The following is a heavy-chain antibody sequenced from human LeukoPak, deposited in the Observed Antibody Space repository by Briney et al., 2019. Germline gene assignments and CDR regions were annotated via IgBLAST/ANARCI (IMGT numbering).Heavy chain of an antibody. V-gene: IGHV4-38-2*01. J-gene: IGHJ4*02. D-gene: IGHD3-22*01. CDR1: GYSISSGYY. Sequence: SETLSLTCAVSGYSISSGYYWGWIRQPPGKGLEWIGSIYHTGSTYYNPSLQSRVTISLDSPKNQLSLKLTSVTAADTAVYYCASGGTAVVMALTYYFDTWGQGTPVTVSS. CDR3: ASGGTAVVMALTYYFDT. CDR2: IYHTGST.